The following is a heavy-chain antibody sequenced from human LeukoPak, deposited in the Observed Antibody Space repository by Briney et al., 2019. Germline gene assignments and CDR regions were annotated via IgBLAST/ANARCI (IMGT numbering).Heavy chain of an antibody. CDR1: GFTFSNSA. CDR2: ISTNGDRT. J-gene: IGHJ4*02. CDR3: ARGVAISSSGWYDAFDY. Sequence: PGGSLRLSCAASGFTFSNSAMYWVRQAPGKGLEFVSVISTNGDRTYYADSVKGRFTISRDNSKNTLYLQMGSLRTEDMAVYYCARGVAISSSGWYDAFDYWGQGALVTVSS. D-gene: IGHD6-19*01. V-gene: IGHV3-64*02.